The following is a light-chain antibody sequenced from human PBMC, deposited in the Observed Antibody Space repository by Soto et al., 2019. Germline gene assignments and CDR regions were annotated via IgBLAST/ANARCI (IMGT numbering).Light chain of an antibody. Sequence: QSVLTQPPSASGTPGQRVTISCSGSSSNIGGDFVSWYQQLPRMAPKLLIYSLNQRPSGVPDRFSGSKSGTSASLAISGLRSEDEADYYCAAWDDSLSAVVFGGGTKLTVL. J-gene: IGLJ2*01. V-gene: IGLV1-47*01. CDR3: AAWDDSLSAVV. CDR2: SLN. CDR1: SSNIGGDF.